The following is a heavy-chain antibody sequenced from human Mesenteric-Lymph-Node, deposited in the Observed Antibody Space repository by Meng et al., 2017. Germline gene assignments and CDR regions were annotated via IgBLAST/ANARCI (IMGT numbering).Heavy chain of an antibody. CDR2: IGRSEKII. V-gene: IGHV3-11*04. Sequence: GESLKISWAASGFTFGDYFMTWGRQAPGQGLEWIAYIGRSEKIIFYADSVKGRFTISRDNGRNSLYLEMNSLRAEDTAMYYCAREKVVDFDYAFDVWGQGTMVTVSS. CDR3: AREKVVDFDYAFDV. J-gene: IGHJ3*01. D-gene: IGHD2-2*01. CDR1: GFTFGDYF.